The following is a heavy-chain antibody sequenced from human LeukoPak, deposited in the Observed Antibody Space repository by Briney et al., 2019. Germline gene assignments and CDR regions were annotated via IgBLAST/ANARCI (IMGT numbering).Heavy chain of an antibody. D-gene: IGHD3-10*01. CDR1: GFTFSSYG. CDR2: ISYDGSNK. J-gene: IGHJ5*02. CDR3: AKDGAYYGSGSYHWYDP. Sequence: GGSLRLSCAASGFTFSSYGMHWVRQAPGKGLEWVAVISYDGSNKYYADSVKGRFTISRDNSKNTLYLQMNSLRAEDTAVYYCAKDGAYYGSGSYHWYDPWGQGTLVTVSS. V-gene: IGHV3-30*18.